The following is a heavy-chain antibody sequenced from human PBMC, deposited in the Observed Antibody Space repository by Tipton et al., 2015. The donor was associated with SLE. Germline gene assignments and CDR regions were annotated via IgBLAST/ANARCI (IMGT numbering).Heavy chain of an antibody. CDR2: INHSGST. CDR3: ARDCGSGYQVAFDI. J-gene: IGHJ3*02. D-gene: IGHD5-12*01. V-gene: IGHV4-34*01. Sequence: TLSLTCAVYGGSFSGYYWSWIRQPPGKGLEWIGEINHSGSTHYNPSLKSRVTISLGTSKNQFSLKLSSVTAADTAVYYCARDCGSGYQVAFDIWGQVSMVTVSS. CDR1: GGSFSGYY.